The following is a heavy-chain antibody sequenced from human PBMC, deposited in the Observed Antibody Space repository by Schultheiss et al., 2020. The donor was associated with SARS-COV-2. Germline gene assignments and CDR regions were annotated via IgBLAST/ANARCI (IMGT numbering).Heavy chain of an antibody. J-gene: IGHJ6*02. CDR1: GGSISSSSYY. V-gene: IGHV4-39*01. CDR3: ARQVSEGMDV. CDR2: VYYTGHS. Sequence: SETLSLTCTVSGGSISSSSYYWSWIRQPPGKGLEWIGNVYYTGHSYSNPPLESRVTMSVDTSKNQFSLNLDSVTAADTAVYYCARQVSEGMDVWGQGTTVTVSS.